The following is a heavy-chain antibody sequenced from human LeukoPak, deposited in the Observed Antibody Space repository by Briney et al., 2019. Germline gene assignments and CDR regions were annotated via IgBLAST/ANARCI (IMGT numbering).Heavy chain of an antibody. CDR2: MNPNSGNT. V-gene: IGHV1-8*01. CDR1: GYTFTSYD. CDR3: ARYCSSTSCYPD. Sequence: ASVKVSCKASGYTFTSYDIHWVRQATGQGLEWMGWMNPNSGNTGYAQKFQGRVTMTRNTSISTAYMELSSLRSEDTAVYYCARYCSSTSCYPDWGQGTLVTVSS. D-gene: IGHD2-2*01. J-gene: IGHJ4*02.